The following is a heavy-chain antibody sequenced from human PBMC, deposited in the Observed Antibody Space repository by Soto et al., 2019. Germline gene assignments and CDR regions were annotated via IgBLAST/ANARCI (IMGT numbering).Heavy chain of an antibody. J-gene: IGHJ6*02. V-gene: IGHV3-11*01. CDR2: ISSRSSAL. CDR3: ARDYCSSTTCPNYGLDV. Sequence: QVQLVESGGGLVKPGGSLRLSCAASGFTFSDYYMTWILQAPGKGLEWVSCISSRSSALYYADSVKGRFTISRDNAKNSVSLQMDDLRAEDTAVYYCARDYCSSTTCPNYGLDVWGQGTTVTVSS. CDR1: GFTFSDYY. D-gene: IGHD2-2*01.